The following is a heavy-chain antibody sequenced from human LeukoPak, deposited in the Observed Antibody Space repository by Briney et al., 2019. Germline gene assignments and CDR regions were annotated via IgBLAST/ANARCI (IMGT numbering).Heavy chain of an antibody. V-gene: IGHV3-23*01. D-gene: IGHD4-17*01. CDR1: GFNFSSYA. CDR3: AKVDFSTVTTGFDY. CDR2: ISGIGGST. Sequence: GGSLILSCAASGFNFSSYAMSWVRQAPGKGLEWVSAISGIGGSTYYADSVKGRFTISRDNSKNTLYLQMNSLRAEDTAVYYCAKVDFSTVTTGFDYWGQGTLVTVSS. J-gene: IGHJ4*02.